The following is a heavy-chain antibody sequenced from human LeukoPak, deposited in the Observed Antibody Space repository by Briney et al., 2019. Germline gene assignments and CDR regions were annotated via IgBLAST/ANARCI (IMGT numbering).Heavy chain of an antibody. CDR2: ISSSGSAI. D-gene: IGHD3-22*01. CDR3: ARDDSRYGMDV. Sequence: GGSLRLSCAASGFTFSSYEMNWVRQAPGKGLEWVSYISSSGSAIYYADSVKGRFTISRVNAKNSLYLQMNSLRAEDTAVYYCARDDSRYGMDVWGQGTTVTVSS. V-gene: IGHV3-48*03. J-gene: IGHJ6*02. CDR1: GFTFSSYE.